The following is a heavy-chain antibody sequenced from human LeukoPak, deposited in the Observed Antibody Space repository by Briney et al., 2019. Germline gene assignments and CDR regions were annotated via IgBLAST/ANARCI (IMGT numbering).Heavy chain of an antibody. V-gene: IGHV4-59*01. D-gene: IGHD4-17*01. Sequence: PSETLSLTCTVSGGSISSYYWSWIRQPPGKGLEWIGYIYYSGSTNYNPSLKSRVTISVDTSKNQFSLKLSSVTAADTAVYYCARCVTTVNGYYYYYMDVWGKGTTVTVSS. CDR1: GGSISSYY. CDR3: ARCVTTVNGYYYYYMDV. CDR2: IYYSGST. J-gene: IGHJ6*03.